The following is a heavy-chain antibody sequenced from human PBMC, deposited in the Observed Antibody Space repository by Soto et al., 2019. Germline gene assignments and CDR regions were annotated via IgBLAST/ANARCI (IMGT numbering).Heavy chain of an antibody. D-gene: IGHD1-7*01. Sequence: SETLSLTCAVSGDSISSYSWNWIRQTAGRGLEWIRRVYPSGHTQYRSSFETRVTVSVDMSTNQFFLELRSVTAADTAVYYCARESGENWSYEAYWGQGTQVTVSS. CDR1: GDSISSYS. CDR3: ARESGENWSYEAY. V-gene: IGHV4-4*07. CDR2: VYPSGHT. J-gene: IGHJ4*02.